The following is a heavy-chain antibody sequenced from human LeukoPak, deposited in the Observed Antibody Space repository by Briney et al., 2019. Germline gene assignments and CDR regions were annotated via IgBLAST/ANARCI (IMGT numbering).Heavy chain of an antibody. Sequence: PGGTLRLSCAASGFTFSSYGVSWVRQAPGKGLEWVSAISGSGGSTYYADSVKGRFTISRDNSKNTLYLQMNSLRAEDTAVYYCAKTIAAAEDDAFDIWGQGTMVTVSS. J-gene: IGHJ3*02. CDR1: GFTFSSYG. D-gene: IGHD6-13*01. CDR3: AKTIAAAEDDAFDI. V-gene: IGHV3-23*01. CDR2: ISGSGGST.